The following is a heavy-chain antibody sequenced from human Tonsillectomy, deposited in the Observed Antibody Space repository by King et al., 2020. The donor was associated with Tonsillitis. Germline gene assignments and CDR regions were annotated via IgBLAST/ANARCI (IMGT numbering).Heavy chain of an antibody. CDR3: ARSEQELSTYYYYYYMDV. J-gene: IGHJ6*03. D-gene: IGHD6-13*01. V-gene: IGHV5-10-1*03. CDR1: GYSFTSYW. Sequence: QLVQSGAEVKKPGESLRISCKGSGYSFTSYWLNWVRQMPGKGLEWMGRIDPSDSHTNYSPSFQVHVSFSADKSISTAYLQWSSLKAPDTAIYYCARSEQELSTYYYYYYMDVWGKGTTVTVSS. CDR2: IDPSDSHT.